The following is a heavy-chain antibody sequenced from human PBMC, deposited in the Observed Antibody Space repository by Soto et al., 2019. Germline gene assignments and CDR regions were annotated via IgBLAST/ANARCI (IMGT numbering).Heavy chain of an antibody. CDR1: GGSISSYY. CDR3: ARVITMVRGVTDALDI. CDR2: IYYSGST. J-gene: IGHJ3*02. D-gene: IGHD3-10*01. Sequence: SETLSLTCTVSGGSISSYYWSWIRQPPGKGLEWIGYIYYSGSTNYNPSLKSRVTISVDTSKNQFSLKLSSVTAADTAVYYCARVITMVRGVTDALDIWGRGTMVTVSS. V-gene: IGHV4-59*08.